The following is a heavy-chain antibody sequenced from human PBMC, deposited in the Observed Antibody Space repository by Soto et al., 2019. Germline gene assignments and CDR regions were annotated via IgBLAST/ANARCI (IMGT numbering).Heavy chain of an antibody. CDR3: AKDLDSSGYYYSSFEY. CDR2: ISGSGGST. D-gene: IGHD3-22*01. V-gene: IGHV3-23*01. J-gene: IGHJ4*02. Sequence: GGSLRLSCAASGFTFSGYAMSWVLRAPGKGLEWVSAISGSGGSTYYADSVKGRFTISRDNSKNTLYLQMNSLRAEDTAVYYCAKDLDSSGYYYSSFEYWGQGTLVTVSS. CDR1: GFTFSGYA.